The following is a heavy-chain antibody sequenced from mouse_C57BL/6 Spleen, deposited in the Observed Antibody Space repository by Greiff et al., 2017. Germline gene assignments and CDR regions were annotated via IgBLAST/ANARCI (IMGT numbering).Heavy chain of an antibody. D-gene: IGHD2-10*01. CDR1: GYTFTSYW. Sequence: QVQLQQPGAELVRPGSSVKLSCKASGYTFTSYWMHWVKQRPIQGLEWIGNIDPSDSDTHYNQKFKDKATLTVDKSSSTAYMQLSSLTSEDSAVYYCARDSYYGNMAYWGQGTLVTVSA. J-gene: IGHJ3*01. CDR2: IDPSDSDT. CDR3: ARDSYYGNMAY. V-gene: IGHV1-52*01.